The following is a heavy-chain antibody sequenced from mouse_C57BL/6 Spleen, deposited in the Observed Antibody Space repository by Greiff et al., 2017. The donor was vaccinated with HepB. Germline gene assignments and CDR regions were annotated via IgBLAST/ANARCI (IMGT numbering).Heavy chain of an antibody. CDR2: IDPSDSYT. D-gene: IGHD4-1*01. V-gene: IGHV1-69*01. CDR1: GYTFTSYW. J-gene: IGHJ2*01. CDR3: AVWDKHYFDY. Sequence: QVQLQQPGAELVMPGASVKLSCKASGYTFTSYWMHWVKQRPGQGLEWIGEIDPSDSYTNYNQKFKGKSTLTVDKSYSTAYMQLSSLTSEDSAVYYCAVWDKHYFDYWGQGTTLTVSS.